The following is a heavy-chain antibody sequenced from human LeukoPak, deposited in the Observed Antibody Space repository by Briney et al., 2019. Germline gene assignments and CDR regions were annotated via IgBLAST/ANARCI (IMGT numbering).Heavy chain of an antibody. CDR1: GFTFSIYE. D-gene: IGHD3-3*01. V-gene: IGHV3-48*03. CDR2: SSSGSTI. Sequence: GGSLRLSCAASGFTFSIYEMNWVRQAPGKGLEWVSSSSGSTIYYADSVKGRVTISRDNSKNTLYLQMNSLRDEDTALYYCAIHGGGTIRIEAFDVWGQGTMVTISS. CDR3: AIHGGGTIRIEAFDV. J-gene: IGHJ3*01.